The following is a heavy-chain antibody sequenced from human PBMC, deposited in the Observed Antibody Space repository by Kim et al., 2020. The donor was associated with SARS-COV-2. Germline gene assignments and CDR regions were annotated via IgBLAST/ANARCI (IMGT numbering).Heavy chain of an antibody. J-gene: IGHJ4*02. CDR3: ARVPGGNSVWGDEPGDY. CDR1: GFTFSSYS. Sequence: GGSLRLSCAASGFTFSSYSMNWVRQAPGKGLEWVSSISSSSSYIYYADSVKGRFTISRDNAKNSLYLQMNSLRAEDTAVYYCARVPGGNSVWGDEPGDYWGQGTLVTVSS. D-gene: IGHD2-21*02. V-gene: IGHV3-21*01. CDR2: ISSSSSYI.